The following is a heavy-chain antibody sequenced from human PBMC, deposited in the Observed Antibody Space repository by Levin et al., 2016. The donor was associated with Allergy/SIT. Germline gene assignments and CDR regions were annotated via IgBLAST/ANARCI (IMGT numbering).Heavy chain of an antibody. CDR3: VRPTRNSPSSDY. Sequence: GGSLRLSCAASGFTFSSYWMSWIRQAPGTGLEWVANIKQDGSEKYYVDSVKGRFTISRDNAKNSLYLQMNSLRGEDTAVYYCVRPTRNSPSSDYWGQGTLVTVSS. V-gene: IGHV3-7*01. CDR1: GFTFSSYW. D-gene: IGHD6-6*01. CDR2: IKQDGSEK. J-gene: IGHJ4*02.